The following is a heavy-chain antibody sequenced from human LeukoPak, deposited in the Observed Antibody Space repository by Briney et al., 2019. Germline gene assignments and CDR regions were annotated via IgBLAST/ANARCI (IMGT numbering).Heavy chain of an antibody. CDR1: GFTFSSYA. V-gene: IGHV3-23*01. CDR2: ISGSGGST. CDR3: AKARGSDCSSTSCYTAFDY. D-gene: IGHD2-2*02. Sequence: GGSLRLSCAASGFTFSSYAMSWVRQAPGKGLEWVSAISGSGGSTYYADSVKGRFTISRDNSKNTLYLQMNSLRAEDAAVYYCAKARGSDCSSTSCYTAFDYWGQGTLVTVSS. J-gene: IGHJ4*02.